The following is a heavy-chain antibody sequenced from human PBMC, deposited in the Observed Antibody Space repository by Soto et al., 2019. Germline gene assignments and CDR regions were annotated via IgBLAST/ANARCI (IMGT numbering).Heavy chain of an antibody. CDR3: ARMGATQYWYFDL. CDR1: GFTFSTYA. Sequence: GGSLRLSCAASGFTFSTYAMHWLRQAPGKELEWMAVIWFDGSNIYYADSVKGRFTISRDNSKNLLYLHMSNVRAEDTAVYYCARMGATQYWYFDLWGRGTLVTVYS. D-gene: IGHD1-26*01. CDR2: IWFDGSNI. J-gene: IGHJ2*01. V-gene: IGHV3-33*01.